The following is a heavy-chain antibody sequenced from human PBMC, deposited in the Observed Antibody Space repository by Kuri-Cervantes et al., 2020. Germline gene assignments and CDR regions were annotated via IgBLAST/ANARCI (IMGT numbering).Heavy chain of an antibody. CDR1: GYTFTGYY. J-gene: IGHJ4*02. D-gene: IGHD5-12*01. CDR2: INPNSGGT. Sequence: ASVKVSCKASGYTFTGYYMHWVRQAPGQGLEWMGWINPNSGGTNYAQKFQGWATMTRDTSISTAYMELNSLRPEDTALYYCAREKGFTSGYDYWGQGTLVTVSS. CDR3: AREKGFTSGYDY. V-gene: IGHV1-2*04.